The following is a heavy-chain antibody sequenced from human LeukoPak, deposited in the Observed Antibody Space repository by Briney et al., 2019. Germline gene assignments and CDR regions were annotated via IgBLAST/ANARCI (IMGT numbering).Heavy chain of an antibody. CDR1: GGTFSSYA. V-gene: IGHV1-69*13. CDR2: IIPIVGTA. D-gene: IGHD6-13*01. J-gene: IGHJ6*04. CDR3: ARSRIAAAGTSPNYYYYGMDV. Sequence: ASVKVSCKASGGTFSSYAISWVRQAPGQGLECMGGIIPIVGTANYAQKFQGRGTITAAESTSTAYMELSSLRSEDTAVYYCARSRIAAAGTSPNYYYYGMDVWGKGTTVTVSS.